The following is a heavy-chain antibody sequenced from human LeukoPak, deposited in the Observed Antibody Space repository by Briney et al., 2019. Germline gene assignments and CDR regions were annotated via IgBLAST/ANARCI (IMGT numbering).Heavy chain of an antibody. J-gene: IGHJ5*02. Sequence: GGSLRLSCAASGFTFSDYYMSWIRQVPGKGLEWVSYISDTGTTKYYADSVKGRFTVSRDNAKNSLFLQMNSLRVEDTAVYYCARDLEGREATSAPGAWGQGTLVTVSS. CDR1: GFTFSDYY. CDR2: ISDTGTTK. CDR3: ARDLEGREATSAPGA. V-gene: IGHV3-11*01. D-gene: IGHD1-26*01.